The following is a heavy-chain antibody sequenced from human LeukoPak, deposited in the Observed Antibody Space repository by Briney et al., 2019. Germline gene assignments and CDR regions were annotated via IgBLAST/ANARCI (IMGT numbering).Heavy chain of an antibody. CDR1: GGSFSGYY. CDR2: INHSGST. V-gene: IGHV4-34*01. CDR3: ARGRSRPSGFDP. D-gene: IGHD6-6*01. J-gene: IGHJ5*02. Sequence: SSETLSLTCAVYGGSFSGYYWSWIRQPPGKGLEWIGEINHSGSTNYNPSLKSRATISVDTSKNQFSLKLSSVTAADTAVYYCARGRSRPSGFDPWGQGTLVTVSS.